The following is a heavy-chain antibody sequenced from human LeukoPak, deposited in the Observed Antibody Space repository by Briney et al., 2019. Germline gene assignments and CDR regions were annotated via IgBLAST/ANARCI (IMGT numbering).Heavy chain of an antibody. D-gene: IGHD2-2*01. CDR1: GFIVSSNY. V-gene: IGHV3-66*01. CDR2: IYSGGYT. CDR3: ARVVPAATTWFDP. J-gene: IGHJ5*02. Sequence: GGSLRLSCAVSGFIVSSNYMTWVRQAPGKGLEWVSIIYSGGYTYSADSVKGRFTISRDGFKNTLYLQMNSLRPEDTAVYYCARVVPAATTWFDPWGQGTLVTVSS.